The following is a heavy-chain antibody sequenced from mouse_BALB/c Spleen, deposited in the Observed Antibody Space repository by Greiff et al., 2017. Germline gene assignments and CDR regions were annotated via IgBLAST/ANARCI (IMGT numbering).Heavy chain of an antibody. V-gene: IGHV3-2*02. CDR1: GYSITSDYA. CDR3: ARDYYGRGFAY. J-gene: IGHJ3*01. CDR2: ISYSGST. D-gene: IGHD1-1*01. Sequence: EVKLLESGPGLVKPTQSLSLTCTVTGYSITSDYAWNWIRQFPGNKLEWMGYISYSGSTSYNPSLKSRISITRDTSKNQFFLQLNSVTTEDTATYYCARDYYGRGFAYWGQGTLVTVSA.